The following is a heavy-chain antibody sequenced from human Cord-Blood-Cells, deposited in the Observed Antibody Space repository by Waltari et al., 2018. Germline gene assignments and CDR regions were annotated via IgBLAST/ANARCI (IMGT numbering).Heavy chain of an antibody. CDR2: IYSGGST. Sequence: EVQLVETGGGLIQPGGSPRLSCAASGFTVSSNYMSWVRQAPGKGLEWVSVIYSGGSTYYADSVKGRFTISRDNSKNTLYLQMNSLRAEDTAVYYCARDLHGIQAFDIWGQGTMVTVSS. D-gene: IGHD5-18*01. CDR1: GFTVSSNY. J-gene: IGHJ3*02. CDR3: ARDLHGIQAFDI. V-gene: IGHV3-53*02.